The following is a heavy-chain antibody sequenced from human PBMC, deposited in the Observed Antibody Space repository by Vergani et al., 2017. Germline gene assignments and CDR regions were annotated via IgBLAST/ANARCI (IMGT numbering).Heavy chain of an antibody. CDR1: GYSFTSYW. CDR2: IYPGDSDT. D-gene: IGHD6-13*01. J-gene: IGHJ4*02. CDR3: ARHAVAAAGFQRYSPPSPVY. V-gene: IGHV5-51*01. Sequence: EVQLVQSGAEVKKPGESLKISCKGSGYSFTSYWIGWVRQMPGKGLEWMGIIYPGDSDTRYSPSFQGQVTISADKSISTAYLQWSSLKASDTAMYYCARHAVAAAGFQRYSPPSPVYWGQGTLVTVSS.